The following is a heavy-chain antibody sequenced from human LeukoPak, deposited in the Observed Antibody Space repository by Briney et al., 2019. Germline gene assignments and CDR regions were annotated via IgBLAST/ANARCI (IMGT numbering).Heavy chain of an antibody. V-gene: IGHV1-2*02. J-gene: IGHJ6*03. CDR1: GYTFTGYY. CDR3: ARASDIVATILDYMDV. D-gene: IGHD5-12*01. CDR2: INPNSGGT. Sequence: GASVKVSCKASGYTFTGYYMHWVRQAPGQGLEWMGWINPNSGGTNYAQKFQGRVTMTRDTSISTAYMELSRLRSDDTAVYYCARASDIVATILDYMDVWGKGTTVTVSS.